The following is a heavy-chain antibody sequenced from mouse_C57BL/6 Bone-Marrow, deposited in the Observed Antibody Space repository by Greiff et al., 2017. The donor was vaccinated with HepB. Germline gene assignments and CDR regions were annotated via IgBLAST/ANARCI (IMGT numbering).Heavy chain of an antibody. CDR1: GFTFSSYA. J-gene: IGHJ4*01. Sequence: DVMLVESGGGLVKPGGSLKLSCAASGFTFSSYAMSWVRQTPEKRLAWVATISDGGSYTYYPDNVKGRFTISRDNAKNNLYLQMSHLKSEDTAMYYCARDLDYWGQGTSVTVSS. V-gene: IGHV5-4*01. CDR3: ARDLDY. CDR2: ISDGGSYT.